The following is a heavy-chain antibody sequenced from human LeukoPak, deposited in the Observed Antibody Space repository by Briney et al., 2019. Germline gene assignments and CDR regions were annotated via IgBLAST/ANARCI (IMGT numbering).Heavy chain of an antibody. D-gene: IGHD3-3*01. CDR1: GFTFSSYA. Sequence: GGSLRLSCAASGFTFSSYAMSWVRQAPGKGLEWVSAISGSGGSTYYADSVKGRFTISRDNSKNTLYLQMNSLRVEDTAVYYCAKWFHFGVVSLRSFDYWGQGTLVTVSS. J-gene: IGHJ4*02. CDR3: AKWFHFGVVSLRSFDY. CDR2: ISGSGGST. V-gene: IGHV3-23*01.